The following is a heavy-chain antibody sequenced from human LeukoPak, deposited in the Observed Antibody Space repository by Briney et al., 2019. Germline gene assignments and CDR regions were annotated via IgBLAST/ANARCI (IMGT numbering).Heavy chain of an antibody. V-gene: IGHV3-52*01. D-gene: IGHD6-13*01. J-gene: IGHJ5*02. Sequence: GGSLRLSCAASGFTFSSSWMHWVCQAPEKGLEWVADIKCDGSEKYYVDSVKGRLTISRDNAKNSLYLQVNSLRAEDMTVYHCVRGRILSSSWPYNWFDPWGQGTLVTVSS. CDR2: IKCDGSEK. CDR3: VRGRILSSSWPYNWFDP. CDR1: GFTFSSSW.